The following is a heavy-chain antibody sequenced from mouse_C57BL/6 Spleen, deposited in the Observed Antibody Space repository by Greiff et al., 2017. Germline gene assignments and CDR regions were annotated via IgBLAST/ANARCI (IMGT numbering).Heavy chain of an antibody. CDR2: INPSNGGT. CDR1: GYTFTSYW. V-gene: IGHV1-53*01. J-gene: IGHJ1*03. CDR3: ARTSSDEQYFGG. Sequence: VQLQQPGTELVKPGASVKLSCKASGYTFTSYWMHWVKQRPGQGLEWIGNINPSNGGTNYNETFKSKATLTVDKSSTTAYLQLSSLTSEDSAVYYCARTSSDEQYFGGWGTGPTVTVSS. D-gene: IGHD1-1*01.